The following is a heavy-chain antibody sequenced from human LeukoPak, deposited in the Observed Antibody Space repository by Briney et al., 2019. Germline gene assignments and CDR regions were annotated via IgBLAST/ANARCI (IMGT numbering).Heavy chain of an antibody. Sequence: GGSLRLSCAASGFTFSSYVMSWVRQAPGKGLEWVSAVSGSGGSTYYADSVKGRFTISRDNSKNTLYLQMNSLRADDTAVYYCAKGAGGNGSDRIWGQGTLVTVSS. J-gene: IGHJ4*02. V-gene: IGHV3-23*01. D-gene: IGHD1-26*01. CDR2: VSGSGGST. CDR1: GFTFSSYV. CDR3: AKGAGGNGSDRI.